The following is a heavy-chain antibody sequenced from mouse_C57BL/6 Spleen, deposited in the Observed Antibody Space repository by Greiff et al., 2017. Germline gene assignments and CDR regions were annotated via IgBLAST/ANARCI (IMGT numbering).Heavy chain of an antibody. CDR3: ARSGDGYYKYFDV. V-gene: IGHV1-19*01. CDR2: INPYNGGT. D-gene: IGHD2-3*01. CDR1: GYTFTDYY. J-gene: IGHJ1*03. Sequence: VQLQQSGPVLVKPGASVKMSCKASGYTFTDYYMNWVKQSHGKSLEWIGVINPYNGGTSYNQKFKGKATLTVDKSSSTAYMELNSLTSEDSAVYYCARSGDGYYKYFDVWGTGTTVTVSS.